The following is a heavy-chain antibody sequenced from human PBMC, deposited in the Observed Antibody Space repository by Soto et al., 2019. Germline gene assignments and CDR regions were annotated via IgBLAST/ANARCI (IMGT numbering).Heavy chain of an antibody. J-gene: IGHJ4*02. Sequence: GGSLSLSCAASGFTFSTYWMSWVRQAPGKGLEWVANIKQDGNEIYYVGSVKGRFTISRDNAKNSLYLQMNSLRAEDTAVYYCGRAPHNHPFWSGYYHGFDYWGQGTLVTVSS. D-gene: IGHD3-3*01. V-gene: IGHV3-7*01. CDR1: GFTFSTYW. CDR3: GRAPHNHPFWSGYYHGFDY. CDR2: IKQDGNEI.